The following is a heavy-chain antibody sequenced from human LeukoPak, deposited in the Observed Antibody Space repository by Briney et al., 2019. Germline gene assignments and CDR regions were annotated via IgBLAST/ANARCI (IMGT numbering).Heavy chain of an antibody. V-gene: IGHV4-59*01. D-gene: IGHD3/OR15-3a*01. Sequence: SETLSLTCTVSGGSISSYYWSWIRQPPGKGLEWIGYIYYSGSTNYNPSLKSRVTISVDTSKNQFPLKLSSVTAADTAVYYCARGRGLALRGFDPWGQGTLVTVSS. J-gene: IGHJ5*02. CDR3: ARGRGLALRGFDP. CDR2: IYYSGST. CDR1: GGSISSYY.